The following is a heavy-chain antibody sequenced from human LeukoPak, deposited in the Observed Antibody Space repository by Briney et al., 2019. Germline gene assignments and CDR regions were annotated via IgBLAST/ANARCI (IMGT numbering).Heavy chain of an antibody. Sequence: GGSLRLSCAASGFTFTSYAMGWVRRAPGKGLEWVSSVSGSGDGTYYADSVKGRFTISRDNSKKTLDLRMDSLRAEDTVVYYCAKERLGGNYGDYAVDYWGQGTMVTVSS. J-gene: IGHJ4*02. D-gene: IGHD4-17*01. CDR3: AKERLGGNYGDYAVDY. V-gene: IGHV3-23*01. CDR1: GFTFTSYA. CDR2: VSGSGDGT.